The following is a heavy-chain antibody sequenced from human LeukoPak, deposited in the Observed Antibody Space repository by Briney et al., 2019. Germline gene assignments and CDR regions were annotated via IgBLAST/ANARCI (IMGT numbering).Heavy chain of an antibody. CDR1: GFTFSSYG. CDR2: ISSSSSYI. V-gene: IGHV3-21*01. J-gene: IGHJ6*03. D-gene: IGHD3-22*01. CDR3: ARDRMIDYMDV. Sequence: PGGSLRLSCAASGFTFSSYGMNWVRQAPGKGLEWVSSISSSSSYIYYADSVKGRFTISRDNAKNSLYLQMNSLRAEDTAVYYCARDRMIDYMDVWGKGTTVTVSS.